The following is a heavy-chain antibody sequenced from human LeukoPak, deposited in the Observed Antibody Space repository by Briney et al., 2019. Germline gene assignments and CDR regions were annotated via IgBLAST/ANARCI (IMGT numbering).Heavy chain of an antibody. V-gene: IGHV4-34*01. CDR3: ARGYYGSGSHCCHMDV. CDR2: INHSGST. Sequence: SETLSLTCAIYVGSFSGYYWSWIRQPPGKGLEWIGEINHSGSTNYNSSLKSRVTISVDTSKNQFSLKLSSVTAADTAVYYCARGYYGSGSHCCHMDVWGKGTTITVS. J-gene: IGHJ6*03. CDR1: VGSFSGYY. D-gene: IGHD3-10*01.